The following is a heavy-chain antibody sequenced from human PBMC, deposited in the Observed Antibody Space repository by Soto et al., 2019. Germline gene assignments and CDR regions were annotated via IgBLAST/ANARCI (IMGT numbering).Heavy chain of an antibody. J-gene: IGHJ6*02. D-gene: IGHD3-3*01. Sequence: PGGSLRLSCAASGFTFSSYGMHWVRQAPGKGLEWVAVIWYDGSNKYYADSVKGRFTISRDNSKNTLYLQMNSLRAEDTAVYYCARSSLELLPLPYGMDVWGQGTTVTVSS. CDR3: ARSSLELLPLPYGMDV. V-gene: IGHV3-33*01. CDR2: IWYDGSNK. CDR1: GFTFSSYG.